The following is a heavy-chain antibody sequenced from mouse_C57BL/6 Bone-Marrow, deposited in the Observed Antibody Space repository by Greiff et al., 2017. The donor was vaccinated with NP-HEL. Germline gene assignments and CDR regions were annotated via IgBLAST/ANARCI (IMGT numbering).Heavy chain of an antibody. CDR3: ARMVGYYGAWFAY. CDR1: GYTFTSYW. V-gene: IGHV1-64*01. D-gene: IGHD1-1*01. J-gene: IGHJ3*01. CDR2: IHPNSGST. Sequence: QVQLQQPGAELVKPGASVKLSCKASGYTFTSYWMHWVKQRPGQGLEWIGMIHPNSGSTNYNEKFKSKATLTVDKSSSTAYMQLSSLTSEDSAVYYCARMVGYYGAWFAYWGQGTLVTVSA.